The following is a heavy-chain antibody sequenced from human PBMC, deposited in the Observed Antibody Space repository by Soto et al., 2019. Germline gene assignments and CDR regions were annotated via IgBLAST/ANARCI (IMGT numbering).Heavy chain of an antibody. CDR2: SYYSGST. V-gene: IGHV4-30-4*01. J-gene: IGHJ6*01. Sequence: SETLSLTCTVSGGSISGADYYWSWVRQPPGKGLEWIGYSYYSGSTFFNPSRKSRVTIAKDTSRNPFSLRVKSVTAADTAAHYCARARGVTIGGMDVLGQGTTVTVSS. D-gene: IGHD3-3*01. CDR1: GGSISGADYY. CDR3: ARARGVTIGGMDV.